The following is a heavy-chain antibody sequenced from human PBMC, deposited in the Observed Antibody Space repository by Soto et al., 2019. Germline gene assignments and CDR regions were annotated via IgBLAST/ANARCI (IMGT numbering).Heavy chain of an antibody. J-gene: IGHJ5*02. CDR2: IYYSGST. Sequence: PSETLSLTCTVSGGSISSYYWSWIRQPPGKGLEWIGYIYYSGSTNYNPSLKSRVTISVDTSKNQFSLKLSSVTAADTAVYYCARGGYCSSTSCSSPHWFDPWGQVTLVTVS. D-gene: IGHD2-2*01. CDR3: ARGGYCSSTSCSSPHWFDP. V-gene: IGHV4-59*01. CDR1: GGSISSYY.